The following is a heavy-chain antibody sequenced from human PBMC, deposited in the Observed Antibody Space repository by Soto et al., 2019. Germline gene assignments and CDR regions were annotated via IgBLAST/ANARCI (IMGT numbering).Heavy chain of an antibody. CDR1: GGSFSGYY. CDR2: INHSGST. Sequence: LSLTCAVYGGSFSGYYWSWIRQPPGKGLEWIGEINHSGSTNYNPSLESRVTISVDTSKNQFSLKLSSVTAADTAVYYCARGVYDFCSGYYTPYYSYGMDVWGQETTVTVSS. V-gene: IGHV4-34*01. D-gene: IGHD3-3*01. CDR3: ARGVYDFCSGYYTPYYSYGMDV. J-gene: IGHJ6*02.